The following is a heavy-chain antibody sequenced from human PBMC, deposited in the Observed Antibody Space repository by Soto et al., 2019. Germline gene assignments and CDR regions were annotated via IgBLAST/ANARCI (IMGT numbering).Heavy chain of an antibody. CDR1: GFTFSGYS. Sequence: EVQLVESGGGLVQWGGSLRLSCAASGFTFSGYSVNWVRQAPGKGLEWVSYISSGSKTIYYAESVKGRFTVSRDNARNSHYLHMNSLRDEDTAVYYCVRDYFVYCGGECRLSYYYGMDVWGQGTTVTVSS. CDR2: ISSGSKTI. V-gene: IGHV3-48*02. CDR3: VRDYFVYCGGECRLSYYYGMDV. D-gene: IGHD2-21*01. J-gene: IGHJ6*02.